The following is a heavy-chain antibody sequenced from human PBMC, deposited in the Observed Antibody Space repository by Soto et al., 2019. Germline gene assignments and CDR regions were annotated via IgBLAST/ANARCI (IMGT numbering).Heavy chain of an antibody. Sequence: PGGSLRLSCAASGFTFSSYAMSRVRQAPGKGLEWVSAISGSGGSTYYADSVKGRFTISRDNSKNTLYLQMNSLRAEDTAVYYCAKAQPHYDFWSGYQSNVLGNFDYWGQGTLVTVSS. CDR3: AKAQPHYDFWSGYQSNVLGNFDY. D-gene: IGHD3-3*01. J-gene: IGHJ4*02. CDR1: GFTFSSYA. V-gene: IGHV3-23*01. CDR2: ISGSGGST.